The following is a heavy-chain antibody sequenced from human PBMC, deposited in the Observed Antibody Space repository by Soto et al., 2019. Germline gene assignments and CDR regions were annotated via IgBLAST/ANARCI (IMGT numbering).Heavy chain of an antibody. J-gene: IGHJ4*02. CDR1: GFSLSTSGVG. CDR3: AHGPGIAVAGYFDY. Sequence: QITLKESGPTLVKPTQTLTLTCTFSGFSLSTSGVGVGWIRQPPGKALEWLALIYWDDDKRYSPSLKSRLTITKDTSKNQVVLTMTNIDPVDTATYYCAHGPGIAVAGYFDYWGQGTLVTVSS. CDR2: IYWDDDK. D-gene: IGHD6-19*01. V-gene: IGHV2-5*02.